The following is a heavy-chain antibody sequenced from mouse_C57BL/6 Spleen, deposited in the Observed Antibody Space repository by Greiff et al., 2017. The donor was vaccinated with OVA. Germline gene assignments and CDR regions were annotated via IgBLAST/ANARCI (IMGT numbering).Heavy chain of an antibody. CDR3: ASLITTSGMDY. CDR1: GYTFTSYW. V-gene: IGHV1-69*01. CDR2: IDPSDSYT. Sequence: QVQLKQPGAELVMPGASVKLSCKASGYTFTSYWMHWVKQRPGQGLEWIGEIDPSDSYTNYNQKFKGKSTLTVDKSSSTAYMQLSSLTSEDSAVYYCASLITTSGMDYWGQGTSVTVSS. J-gene: IGHJ4*01. D-gene: IGHD1-1*01.